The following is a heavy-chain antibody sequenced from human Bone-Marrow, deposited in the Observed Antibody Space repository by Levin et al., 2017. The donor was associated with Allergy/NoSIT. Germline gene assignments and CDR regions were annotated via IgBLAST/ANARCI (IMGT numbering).Heavy chain of an antibody. J-gene: IGHJ6*02. D-gene: IGHD3-10*01. CDR2: IYYSGST. V-gene: IGHV4-39*01. CDR3: ASIRLFMVRGVITKDYYYGMDV. CDR1: GGSISSSSYY. Sequence: SETLSLTCTVSGGSISSSSYYWGWIRQPPGKGLEWIGSIYYSGSTYYNPSLKSRVTISVDTSKNQFSLKLSSVTAADTAVYYCASIRLFMVRGVITKDYYYGMDVWGQGTTVTVSS.